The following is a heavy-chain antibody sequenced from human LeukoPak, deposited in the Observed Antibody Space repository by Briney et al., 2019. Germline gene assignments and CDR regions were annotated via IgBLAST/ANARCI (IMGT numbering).Heavy chain of an antibody. Sequence: PGGSLRLSCAASGXTFSSYEMNWVRQAPGKGQEWVSYISSSGSTIYYADSVQGRFTISRDNAKNSLYLQMSSLRAEDTAVYYCARNDYNFDYWGQGTLVTVSS. CDR3: ARNDYNFDY. CDR2: ISSSGSTI. CDR1: GXTFSSYE. J-gene: IGHJ4*02. V-gene: IGHV3-48*03. D-gene: IGHD3-16*01.